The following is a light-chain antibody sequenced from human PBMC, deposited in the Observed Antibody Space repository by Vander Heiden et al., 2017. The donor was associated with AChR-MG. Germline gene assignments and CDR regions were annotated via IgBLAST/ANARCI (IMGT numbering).Light chain of an antibody. Sequence: EIVLTQSPATLSLSPGERSTLSCRASQSVSSYLAWYQQKPGQAPRLLIYDASNRATGIPARFSGSGYGTDFTLTISSREQEDFAVYYCQQRSNWPWLTFGGGTKVEIK. CDR3: QQRSNWPWLT. CDR1: QSVSSY. V-gene: IGKV3-11*01. CDR2: DAS. J-gene: IGKJ4*01.